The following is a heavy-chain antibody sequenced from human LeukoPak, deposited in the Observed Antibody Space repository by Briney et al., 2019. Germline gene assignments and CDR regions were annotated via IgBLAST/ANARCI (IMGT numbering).Heavy chain of an antibody. CDR2: ISSSSSYI. Sequence: GGSLRLSCAASGFTFSSYSMNRVRQAPGKGLEWVSSISSSSSYIYYADSVKGRFTISRDNAKNSLYLQMNSLRAEDTAVYYCARVGSYLFFDYWGQGTLVTVSS. D-gene: IGHD1-26*01. CDR3: ARVGSYLFFDY. CDR1: GFTFSSYS. V-gene: IGHV3-21*01. J-gene: IGHJ4*02.